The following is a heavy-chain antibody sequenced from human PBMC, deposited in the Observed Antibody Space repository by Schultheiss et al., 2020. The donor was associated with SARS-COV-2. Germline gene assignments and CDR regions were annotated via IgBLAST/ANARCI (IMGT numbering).Heavy chain of an antibody. V-gene: IGHV3-23*01. J-gene: IGHJ4*02. Sequence: GESLKISCAASGFTFSSYAMSWVRQAPGKGLEWVSAISGSGGSTYYADSVKGRFTISRDNSKNTLYLQMNSLRAEDTAVYYCAKDPKYYYDSSGFSLDYWGQGTLVTVSS. CDR3: AKDPKYYYDSSGFSLDY. CDR2: ISGSGGST. D-gene: IGHD3-22*01. CDR1: GFTFSSYA.